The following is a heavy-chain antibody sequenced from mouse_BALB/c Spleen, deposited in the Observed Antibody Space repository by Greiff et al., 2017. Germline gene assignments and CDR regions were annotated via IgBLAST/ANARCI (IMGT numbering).Heavy chain of an antibody. CDR1: GYTFSSYW. Sequence: VQLQQSGAELMKPGASVKISCKATGYTFSSYWIEWVKQRPGHGLEWIGEILPGSGSTNYNEKFKGKATFTADTSSNTAYMQLSSLTSEDSAVYYCARRAYYGSSYAMDYWGQGTSVTVSS. CDR3: ARRAYYGSSYAMDY. J-gene: IGHJ4*01. D-gene: IGHD1-1*01. V-gene: IGHV1-9*01. CDR2: ILPGSGST.